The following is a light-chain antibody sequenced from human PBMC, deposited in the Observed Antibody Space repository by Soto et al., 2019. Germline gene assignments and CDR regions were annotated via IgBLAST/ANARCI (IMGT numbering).Light chain of an antibody. J-gene: IGLJ1*01. Sequence: QSALTQPPSASGSPGQSVTISCTGTSSDVGGYNSVSWYQHHPGKAPTLMIFEVNKRPSGVPDRFSGSKSDNTASLTVYGLQAEDEADYYCSSYAGSNNYVFGTGTKVTVL. CDR1: SSDVGGYNS. CDR2: EVN. CDR3: SSYAGSNNYV. V-gene: IGLV2-8*01.